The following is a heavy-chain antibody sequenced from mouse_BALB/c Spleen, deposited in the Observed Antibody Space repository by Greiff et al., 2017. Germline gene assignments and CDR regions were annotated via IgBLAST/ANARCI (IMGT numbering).Heavy chain of an antibody. D-gene: IGHD1-1*01. J-gene: IGHJ2*01. CDR3: ARSYGSRLDY. Sequence: QVQLKESGAELVRPGTSVKVSCKASGYAFTNYLIEWVKQRPGQGLEWIGVINPGSGGTNYNEKFKGKATLTADKSSSTAYMQLSSLTSDDSAVYFCARSYGSRLDYWGQGTTLTVSS. CDR1: GYAFTNYL. V-gene: IGHV1-54*03. CDR2: INPGSGGT.